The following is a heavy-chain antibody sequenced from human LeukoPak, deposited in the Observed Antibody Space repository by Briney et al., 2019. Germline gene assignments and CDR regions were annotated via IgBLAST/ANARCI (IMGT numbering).Heavy chain of an antibody. V-gene: IGHV3-7*03. CDR3: ARGGGLDV. Sequence: PGGAPRLSCAAPWFNFWSYLMKWGRPAPGEGLEWVASINHNGNVNYYVDSVKGRFTISRDNAKNSLYLQMSNLRAEGTAVYFCARGGGLDVWGQGATVTVSS. J-gene: IGHJ6*02. CDR1: WFNFWSYL. D-gene: IGHD3-16*01. CDR2: INHNGNVN.